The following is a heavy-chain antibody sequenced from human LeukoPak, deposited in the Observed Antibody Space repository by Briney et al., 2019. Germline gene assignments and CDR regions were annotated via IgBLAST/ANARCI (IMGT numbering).Heavy chain of an antibody. V-gene: IGHV3-23*01. CDR2: SSSGAST. CDR1: GFTISSYA. D-gene: IGHD3-22*01. Sequence: PGGSLRLSCAASGFTISSYAISWVRQAPGKGLEWVSSSSSGASTDYADSVKGRFTISRDNPKNTVYLQMNSLRAEDTAVYYCAKQRVSNGYYYFDYWGQGTMVTVSS. CDR3: AKQRVSNGYYYFDY. J-gene: IGHJ4*02.